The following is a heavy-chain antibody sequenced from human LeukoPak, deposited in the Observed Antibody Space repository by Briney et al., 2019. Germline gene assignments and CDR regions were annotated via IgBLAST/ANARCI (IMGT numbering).Heavy chain of an antibody. CDR3: VRSLDY. Sequence: GGSMRLSCAASGFPFSSYAMNWVRQAPGKGLEWVSVIAGSDGFTQYADSVKGRFTISRDNSKNTVYLQMNRLRVEDTALYYCVRSLDYWGQGTLVTVSS. J-gene: IGHJ4*02. CDR2: IAGSDGFT. CDR1: GFPFSSYA. V-gene: IGHV3-23*01.